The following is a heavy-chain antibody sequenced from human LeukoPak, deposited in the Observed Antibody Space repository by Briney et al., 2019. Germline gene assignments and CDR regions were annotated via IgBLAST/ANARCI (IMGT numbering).Heavy chain of an antibody. CDR2: INPNSGGT. CDR1: GYTFTGYY. J-gene: IGHJ4*02. CDR3: ARDPIAVAVLLDY. Sequence: ASVKVSCKASGYTFTGYYMHWVRQAPGQGLEWMGWINPNSGGTNYAQKFQGRVTMTRDTSISTAYMELSRLRSDDTAVYYCARDPIAVAVLLDYWGQGTLVTVSS. D-gene: IGHD6-19*01. V-gene: IGHV1-2*02.